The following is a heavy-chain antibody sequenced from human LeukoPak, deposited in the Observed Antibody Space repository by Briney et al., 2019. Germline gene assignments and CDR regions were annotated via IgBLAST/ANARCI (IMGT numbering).Heavy chain of an antibody. D-gene: IGHD6-13*01. CDR3: ARDFVHKQQLVSRMDY. J-gene: IGHJ4*02. V-gene: IGHV3-23*01. CDR1: GFTFGSYV. CDR2: IRANGYST. Sequence: GGSLRLSCVASGFTFGSYVMSWVRQAPGKGLEWVASIRANGYSTSDADSVKGRFTISRDNSKNTLYLQMNSLRAEDTAVYYCARDFVHKQQLVSRMDYWGQGTLVTVSS.